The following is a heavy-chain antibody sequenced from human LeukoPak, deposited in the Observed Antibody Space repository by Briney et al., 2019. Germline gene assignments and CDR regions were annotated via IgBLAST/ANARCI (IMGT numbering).Heavy chain of an antibody. CDR2: IYYSGST. D-gene: IGHD4-11*01. CDR3: ARDESRTTVTTLGY. V-gene: IGHV4-30-4*08. CDR1: GGSISSGDYY. J-gene: IGHJ4*02. Sequence: SETLSLTCTVSGGSISSGDYYWTWIRQPPGKGLEWIGYIYYSGSTYYNPSLKSRVTISVDTSKNQFSLKLSSVTAADTAVYYCARDESRTTVTTLGYWGQGTLVTVSS.